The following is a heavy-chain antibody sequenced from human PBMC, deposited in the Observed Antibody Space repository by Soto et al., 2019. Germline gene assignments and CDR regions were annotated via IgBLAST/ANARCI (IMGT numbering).Heavy chain of an antibody. Sequence: GGSLRLSCAASGFTFSSYWMHWVRQAPGKGLVWVSRINSDGSTTSYADSVKGRFTISRDNAKNTLYLQMNSLRAEDTAVYYCARGGSSSWFRALDYWGQGTLVTVSS. CDR3: ARGGSSSWFRALDY. V-gene: IGHV3-74*01. CDR1: GFTFSSYW. J-gene: IGHJ4*02. CDR2: INSDGSTT. D-gene: IGHD6-13*01.